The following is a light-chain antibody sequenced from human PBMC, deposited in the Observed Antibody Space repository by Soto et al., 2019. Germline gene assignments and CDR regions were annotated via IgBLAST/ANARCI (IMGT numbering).Light chain of an antibody. CDR3: MQRIEFPWT. CDR1: QSLLYSTDGHSY. Sequence: DIVMTQTPLSLPVTPGEPASISCRSSQSLLYSTDGHSYVDWYLHKPGQSPQLLIYTVSSRAPGVPDRFSGSGSGTDFSLKISRVEAEDVGIYYCMQRIEFPWTFGQGTKVDFK. CDR2: TVS. V-gene: IGKV2-40*01. J-gene: IGKJ1*01.